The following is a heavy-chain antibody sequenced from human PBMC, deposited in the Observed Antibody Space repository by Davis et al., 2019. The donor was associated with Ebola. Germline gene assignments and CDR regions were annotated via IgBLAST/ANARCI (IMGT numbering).Heavy chain of an antibody. Sequence: SETLSLTCTVSGGSISTHYWSWIRQPPGKGLEWIGYVYSSGATSYNPSLKSRVTMSVDVPRKQVSLTLSSVTAADTAVYYCARHDGRLSASGWFSYYYGLDVWGQGTTVTVSS. D-gene: IGHD3-16*01. CDR3: ARHDGRLSASGWFSYYYGLDV. V-gene: IGHV4-59*08. CDR1: GGSISTHY. J-gene: IGHJ6*02. CDR2: VYSSGAT.